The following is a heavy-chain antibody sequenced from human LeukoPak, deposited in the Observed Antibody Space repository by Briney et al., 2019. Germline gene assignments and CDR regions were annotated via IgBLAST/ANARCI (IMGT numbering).Heavy chain of an antibody. Sequence: GGSLRLSCAASGFTFSNYAMSWVRQAPGKGLEWVSIITDSGGDTYYADSVKGRFTVSRDNSKNTLSLQMNSLRAEDTAVYYCAKDPGVVPAHYFDYWGQGILVTVSS. V-gene: IGHV3-23*01. D-gene: IGHD2-2*01. J-gene: IGHJ4*02. CDR3: AKDPGVVPAHYFDY. CDR1: GFTFSNYA. CDR2: ITDSGGDT.